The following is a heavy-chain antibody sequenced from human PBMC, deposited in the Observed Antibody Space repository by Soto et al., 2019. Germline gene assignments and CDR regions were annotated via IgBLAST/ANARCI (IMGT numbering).Heavy chain of an antibody. Sequence: PGGSLRLSCAASGFTFSSYAMSWVRQAPGKGLEWVSAISGSGGSTYYADSVKGRFTISRDNSKNTLYLQMNSLRAEDTAVYYCAKANVKYSSSRIRIDYWGQGTLVTVSS. CDR3: AKANVKYSSSRIRIDY. J-gene: IGHJ4*02. CDR2: ISGSGGST. D-gene: IGHD6-13*01. CDR1: GFTFSSYA. V-gene: IGHV3-23*01.